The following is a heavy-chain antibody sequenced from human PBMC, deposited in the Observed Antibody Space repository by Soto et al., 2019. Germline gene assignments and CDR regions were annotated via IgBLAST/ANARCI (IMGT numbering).Heavy chain of an antibody. CDR1: GFTFSSYA. CDR2: ISGSGGST. D-gene: IGHD3-3*01. V-gene: IGHV3-23*01. CDR3: AKSANAPHDFWSGYYFDY. Sequence: GGSLRLSCAASGFTFSSYAMSWVRQAPGKGLEWVSAISGSGGSTYYADSVKGRFTISRDNSKNTLYLQMNSLRAEDTAVYYCAKSANAPHDFWSGYYFDYWGQGTLVTVSS. J-gene: IGHJ4*02.